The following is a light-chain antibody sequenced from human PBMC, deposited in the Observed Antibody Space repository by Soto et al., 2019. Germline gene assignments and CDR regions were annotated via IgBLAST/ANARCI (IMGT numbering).Light chain of an antibody. CDR2: DVS. Sequence: QSALTQPASVSGSPGQSITISCTGTSSDVGGYNYVSWYQQHPGKAPKLMIYDVSNRPSGVSNRFSGSKSGNTASLTISGLQAEDEVDYYGSSYTSSSTLYVFGTGTKSTVL. J-gene: IGLJ1*01. CDR3: SSYTSSSTLYV. CDR1: SSDVGGYNY. V-gene: IGLV2-14*01.